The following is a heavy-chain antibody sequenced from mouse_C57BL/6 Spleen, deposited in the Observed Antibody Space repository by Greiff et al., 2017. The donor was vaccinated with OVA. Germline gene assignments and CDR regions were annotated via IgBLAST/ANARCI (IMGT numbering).Heavy chain of an antibody. D-gene: IGHD1-1*01. V-gene: IGHV1-47*01. J-gene: IGHJ2*01. Sequence: QVQLQQSGAELVKPGDSVKMSCKASGYTFTTYPIEWMKQNHGKSLEWIGNFHPYNDDTKYNEKFKGKATLTVEKSYSTVYLELSRLTSDDSAVYYCARGQDYYGSRDYFDYWGQGTTLTVSS. CDR2: FHPYNDDT. CDR3: ARGQDYYGSRDYFDY. CDR1: GYTFTTYP.